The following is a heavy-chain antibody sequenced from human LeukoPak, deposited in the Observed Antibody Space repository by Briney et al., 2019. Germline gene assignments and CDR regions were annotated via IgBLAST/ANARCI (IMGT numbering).Heavy chain of an antibody. D-gene: IGHD2-21*02. V-gene: IGHV3-48*02. CDR3: ARAAYCGGDCYYFDY. CDR1: GFTFSSYS. J-gene: IGHJ4*02. CDR2: ISTGSTTI. Sequence: GGSLTLSCAGSGFTFSSYSSNWVRQAPGKGLEWVSYISTGSTTIYYAASVKGRFTISRDNARNSLYLQMNSLRDEDTAVYYCARAAYCGGDCYYFDYWGQGILVTVSS.